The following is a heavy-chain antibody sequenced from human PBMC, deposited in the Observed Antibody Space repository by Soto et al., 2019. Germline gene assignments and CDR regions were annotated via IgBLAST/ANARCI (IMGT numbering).Heavy chain of an antibody. D-gene: IGHD1-26*01. CDR3: AKVGPSYYYGMDV. CDR1: GLDFSSEV. Sequence: GGSLRLSCAASGLDFSSEVMCWVRQAPGKGLEWVSSISGSGRTIYSADSMRGRFAISRDNSKNSLYLQLNDLRVDDTAVYYFAKVGPSYYYGMDVWGQGTTVT. J-gene: IGHJ6*02. V-gene: IGHV3-23*01. CDR2: ISGSGRTI.